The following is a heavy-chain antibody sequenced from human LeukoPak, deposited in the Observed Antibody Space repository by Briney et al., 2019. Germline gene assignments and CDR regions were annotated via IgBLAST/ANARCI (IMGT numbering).Heavy chain of an antibody. CDR3: ARDIAVAGSLYDAFDI. J-gene: IGHJ3*02. Sequence: SETLSLTCSVPGGSNSSYYWSWMPPPPGKGLEGCGNHYYGESANYNPSHKRRVTIWVDTSKTQFSLKLSSVTAADTAVYYCARDIAVAGSLYDAFDIWGQGTMVTVSS. V-gene: IGHV4-59*01. CDR1: GGSNSSYY. D-gene: IGHD6-19*01. CDR2: HYYGESA.